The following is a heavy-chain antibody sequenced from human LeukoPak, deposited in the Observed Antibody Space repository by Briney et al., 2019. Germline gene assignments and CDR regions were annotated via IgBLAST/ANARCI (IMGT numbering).Heavy chain of an antibody. CDR3: ARVEATHDAFDI. CDR1: GVSITTYY. Sequence: SETLSLTCTVSGVSITTYYWSWIRQPAGKGLEWIGRIYSSGGTVYNPSLKSRVTMSVDTSKNQFFLKLRSVTAADTAVYYCARVEATHDAFDIWGQGTMVTVSS. D-gene: IGHD1-26*01. J-gene: IGHJ3*02. CDR2: IYSSGGT. V-gene: IGHV4-4*07.